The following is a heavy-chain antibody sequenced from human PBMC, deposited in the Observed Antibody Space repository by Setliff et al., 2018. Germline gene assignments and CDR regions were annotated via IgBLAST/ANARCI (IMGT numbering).Heavy chain of an antibody. CDR3: ARGRLSFGSYGSGNQWKYYYYMDV. J-gene: IGHJ6*03. Sequence: KPSETLSLTCIVSGVSVSRHYWSWIRQPPGKTLEWIGYIYTGGSTTYNPSLKSRVTLSLATSKSQFSLNLTSVTAAYSAIYYCARGRLSFGSYGSGNQWKYYYYMDVWGKGTTGTVSS. CDR1: GVSVSRHY. D-gene: IGHD3-10*01. V-gene: IGHV4-4*08. CDR2: IYTGGST.